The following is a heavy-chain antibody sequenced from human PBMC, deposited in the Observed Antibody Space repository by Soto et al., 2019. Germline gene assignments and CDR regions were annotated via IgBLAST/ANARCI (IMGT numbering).Heavy chain of an antibody. CDR3: AHRQAQGIGLAGTFDS. CDR2: IYWDDDK. V-gene: IGHV2-5*02. J-gene: IGHJ4*02. CDR1: GFSFSTTGVG. D-gene: IGHD6-19*01. Sequence: QITLKESGPTLVKPTQTLTLTCTFSGFSFSTTGVGVGWIRQPPGKALEWLALIYWDDDKRYSPSLKSRLTITKDTSKYQVVLTMTNMDPVDTATYYCAHRQAQGIGLAGTFDSWGQGTLVTVSS.